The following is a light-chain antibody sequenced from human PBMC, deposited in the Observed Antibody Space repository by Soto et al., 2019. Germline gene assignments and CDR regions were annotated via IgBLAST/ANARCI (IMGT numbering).Light chain of an antibody. CDR3: AAWDDSLMGAV. V-gene: IGLV1-44*01. J-gene: IGLJ7*01. CDR1: SSNIGSNT. Sequence: QSVLTQPPSASGTPGQRVTISCSGSSSNIGSNTGNWYQQLPGTAPKLLIYSNNQRPSGVPDRFSGSKSGTSASLAISGLQSEDEADYYCAAWDDSLMGAVFGGGTQLTVL. CDR2: SNN.